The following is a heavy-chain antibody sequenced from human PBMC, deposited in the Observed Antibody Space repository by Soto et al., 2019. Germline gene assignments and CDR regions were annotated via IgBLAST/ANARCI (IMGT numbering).Heavy chain of an antibody. J-gene: IGHJ6*02. D-gene: IGHD3-3*01. V-gene: IGHV4-61*01. CDR3: ASGQGSLESYYYYYYRMDV. CDR2: IYYSGST. CDR1: GGSVSSGSYY. Sequence: SETLSLTCTVSGGSVSSGSYYWGWVRRRPGKGLEWGGYIYYSGSTKYNPSLKSRVTISVDTSKNQFSLKLSSVTAADTAVYYCASGQGSLESYYYYYYRMDVWGQGTTVTVSS.